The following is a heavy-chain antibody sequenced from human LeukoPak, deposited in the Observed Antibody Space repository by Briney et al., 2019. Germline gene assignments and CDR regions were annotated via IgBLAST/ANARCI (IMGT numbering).Heavy chain of an antibody. CDR1: GGSISSYY. CDR3: AREFSAFDF. Sequence: SETLSLTCTVSGGSISSYYWSWIRQPPGKGLEWIGYIYYSGSTSYSPSLKSRVTISVDTSKNQLSLQLRSVTAADTAVYYCAREFSAFDFWAQGTKVTVSS. J-gene: IGHJ3*01. V-gene: IGHV4-59*01. CDR2: IYYSGST.